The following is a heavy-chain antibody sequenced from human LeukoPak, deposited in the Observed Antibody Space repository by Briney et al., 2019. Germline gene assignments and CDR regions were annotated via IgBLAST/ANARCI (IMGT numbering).Heavy chain of an antibody. J-gene: IGHJ4*02. CDR3: ARDPGYDTSGYYYGYFDY. CDR1: GGTFSSYA. V-gene: IGHV1-69*06. D-gene: IGHD3-22*01. Sequence: SVKVSCKASGGTFSSYAISWVRQAPGQRLEWMGGIIPIFGTANYAQKFQGRVTITADKSTSTAYMELSSLRSEDTAVYYCARDPGYDTSGYYYGYFDYWGLGTLVTVSS. CDR2: IIPIFGTA.